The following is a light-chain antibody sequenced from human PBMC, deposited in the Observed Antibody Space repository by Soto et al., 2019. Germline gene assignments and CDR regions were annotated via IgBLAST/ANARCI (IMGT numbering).Light chain of an antibody. V-gene: IGKV1-39*01. CDR1: QSISSY. CDR3: QQSYSTPGT. J-gene: IGKJ2*01. CDR2: AAS. Sequence: DIPMTQSPSSLSASVGDRVTITCRASQSISSYLNWYQQKPGKAPKLLIYAASSLQSGVPSRFSGSGSGTDFTLTISSVQPEDFATYYCQQSYSTPGTFGQGTKLEIK.